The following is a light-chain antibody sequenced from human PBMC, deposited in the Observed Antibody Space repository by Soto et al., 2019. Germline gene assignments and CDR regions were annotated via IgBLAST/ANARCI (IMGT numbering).Light chain of an antibody. J-gene: IGLJ2*01. CDR1: SGHSSYI. CDR2: LEGSGNY. Sequence: QPVLTQSSSASASLGSSVKLTCTLSSGHSSYIIAWHQQQPGKAPRYLMKLEGSGNYNKGSGVPDRFSGSSSGADRYLTISNLQFEDEADYYCETWDSNTLVVFGGGTQLTVL. V-gene: IGLV4-60*02. CDR3: ETWDSNTLVV.